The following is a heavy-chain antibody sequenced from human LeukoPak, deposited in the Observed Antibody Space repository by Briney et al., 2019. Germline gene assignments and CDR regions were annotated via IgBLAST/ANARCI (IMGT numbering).Heavy chain of an antibody. J-gene: IGHJ6*03. CDR2: ISGDGNST. Sequence: GGSLRLSCAASGFTFSSFWMHWVRQTPGKGLVWVSGISGDGNSTNYADSVKGRFTISRDNAKNTVYLQMNSLRTEDTAVYYCAKDGLYCGGDCYFDYYYMDVWGKGTTVTVSS. V-gene: IGHV3-74*01. CDR1: GFTFSSFW. D-gene: IGHD2-21*02. CDR3: AKDGLYCGGDCYFDYYYMDV.